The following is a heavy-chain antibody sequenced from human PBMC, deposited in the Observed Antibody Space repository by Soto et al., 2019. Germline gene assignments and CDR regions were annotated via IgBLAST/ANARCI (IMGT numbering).Heavy chain of an antibody. CDR2: ISSSSSYI. V-gene: IGHV3-21*01. Sequence: EVQLVESGGGLVKPGGSLRLSCAASGFTFSSYSMNWVRQAPGKGLEWVSSISSSSSYIYYADSVKGRFTISSDNAKNSLYLQMNSLRAEDTAVYYCARYSSRHFDPWGQGTLVTVSS. CDR3: ARYSSRHFDP. J-gene: IGHJ5*02. D-gene: IGHD6-13*01. CDR1: GFTFSSYS.